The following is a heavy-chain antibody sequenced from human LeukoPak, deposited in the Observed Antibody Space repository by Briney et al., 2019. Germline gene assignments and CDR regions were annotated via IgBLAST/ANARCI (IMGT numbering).Heavy chain of an antibody. CDR3: ARVDCSSTSCYTFWFDH. D-gene: IGHD2-2*02. V-gene: IGHV1-18*01. CDR2: ISAYNGNT. CDR1: GYTFTSYG. Sequence: ASVKVSCKASGYTFTSYGISWVRQAPGQGLEWMGWISAYNGNTNYAQKLQGRVTMTTDTSTSTAYMELRSLRSDDTAVYYCARVDCSSTSCYTFWFDHWGQGTLVTVSS. J-gene: IGHJ5*02.